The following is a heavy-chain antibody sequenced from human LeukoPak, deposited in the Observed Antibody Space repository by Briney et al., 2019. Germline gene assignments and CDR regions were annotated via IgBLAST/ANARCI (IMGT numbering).Heavy chain of an antibody. CDR3: ARDDCGANCYALIDY. V-gene: IGHV3-66*01. Sequence: PGGSLRLSCAASGFTVSSNYMSWVRQAPGKGLEWVSVIYSGGSTYYADSVKGRFTISRDNSKNTVYLQMTGLRAEDTAVYYCARDDCGANCYALIDYWGQGTLVTVSS. CDR1: GFTVSSNY. J-gene: IGHJ4*02. CDR2: IYSGGST. D-gene: IGHD4/OR15-4a*01.